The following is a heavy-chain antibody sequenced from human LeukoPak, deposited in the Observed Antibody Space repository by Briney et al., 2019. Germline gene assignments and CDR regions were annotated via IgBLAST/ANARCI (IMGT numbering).Heavy chain of an antibody. J-gene: IGHJ4*02. Sequence: PGGSLRLSCAASGFTFDDYAMHWVRQAPGKGLEWVSGISWNSGSIGYADSVKGRFTISRDNAKNSLYLQMNSLRAEDTALYYCAKDSDYSNYGGFDYWGQGTLVTVSS. CDR3: AKDSDYSNYGGFDY. CDR2: ISWNSGSI. D-gene: IGHD4-11*01. CDR1: GFTFDDYA. V-gene: IGHV3-9*01.